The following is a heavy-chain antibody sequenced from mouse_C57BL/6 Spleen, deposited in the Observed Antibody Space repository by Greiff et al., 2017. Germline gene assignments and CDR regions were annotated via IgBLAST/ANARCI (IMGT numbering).Heavy chain of an antibody. CDR1: GYTFTDYY. D-gene: IGHD2-3*01. CDR3: ARYGYYVRAMDY. CDR2: INPNNGGT. V-gene: IGHV1-26*01. J-gene: IGHJ4*01. Sequence: VQLQQSGPELVKPGASVKISCKASGYTFTDYYMNWVKQSHGKSLEWIGDINPNNGGTSYNQKFKGKATLTVDKSSSTAYMELRSLTSEDSAVYYCARYGYYVRAMDYWGQGTSVTVSS.